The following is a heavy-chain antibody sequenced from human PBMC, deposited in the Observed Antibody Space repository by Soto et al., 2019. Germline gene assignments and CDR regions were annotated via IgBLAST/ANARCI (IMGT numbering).Heavy chain of an antibody. D-gene: IGHD6-13*01. CDR2: TYYRSKWYN. CDR1: GDSVSSNSAA. Sequence: SQTLSLTCAISGDSVSSNSAAWNCIIQSPSRGLEWLGRTYYRSKWYNDYAVSVKSRITINPDTSKNQFSLQLNSVTPEDTAVYYCARALVRDYYGMDVWGQGTTVTVSS. V-gene: IGHV6-1*01. CDR3: ARALVRDYYGMDV. J-gene: IGHJ6*02.